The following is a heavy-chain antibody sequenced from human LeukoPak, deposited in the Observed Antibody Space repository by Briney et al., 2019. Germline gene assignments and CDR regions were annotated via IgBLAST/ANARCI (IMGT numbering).Heavy chain of an antibody. CDR3: ARLRLWFGELFFDY. CDR1: GFTFSSYW. J-gene: IGHJ4*02. V-gene: IGHV3-7*01. Sequence: GGSLRLSCAASGFTFSSYWMSWVRQAPGKGLEWVANIKQDGSEKYYVDSVRGRFTISRDNAKNSLYLQMNSLRAEDTAVYYCARLRLWFGELFFDYWGQGTLVTVSS. D-gene: IGHD3-10*01. CDR2: IKQDGSEK.